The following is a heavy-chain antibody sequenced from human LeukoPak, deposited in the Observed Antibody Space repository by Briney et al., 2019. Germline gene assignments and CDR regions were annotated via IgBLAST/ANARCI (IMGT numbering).Heavy chain of an antibody. CDR2: INHSGST. CDR3: ALSPGYSGYAYYFDY. J-gene: IGHJ4*02. V-gene: IGHV4-34*01. Sequence: PSETLSLTCAVYGGSFSGYYWSWIRKPPGKGLEWIGEINHSGSTNYNPSLKSRVTISVDTSKNQFSLKLSSVTAADTAVYYCALSPGYSGYAYYFDYWAREPWSPSPQ. D-gene: IGHD5-12*01. CDR1: GGSFSGYY.